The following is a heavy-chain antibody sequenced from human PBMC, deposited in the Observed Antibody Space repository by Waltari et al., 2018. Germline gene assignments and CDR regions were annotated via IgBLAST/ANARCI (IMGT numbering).Heavy chain of an antibody. CDR2: IYYSWST. D-gene: IGHD3-10*01. CDR1: SGSIRRSSYQ. J-gene: IGHJ4*02. V-gene: IGHV4-39*07. CDR3: ARDINYYGSGSYFDY. Sequence: QLQLQESGPGLVKPSETLSLTCTVSSGSIRRSSYQRGWTRPPPGKGLEWIGGIYYSWSTYYNPSLKSRVTISVDTSKNQFSLKLSSVTAADTAVYYCARDINYYGSGSYFDYWGQGTLVTVSS.